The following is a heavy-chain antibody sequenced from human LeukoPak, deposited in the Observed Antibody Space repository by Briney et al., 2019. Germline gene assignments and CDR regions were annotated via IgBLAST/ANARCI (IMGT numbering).Heavy chain of an antibody. V-gene: IGHV3-66*01. CDR3: ARGYDFWSGYRNYYYYGMDV. D-gene: IGHD3-3*01. CDR1: GFTVSSNY. CDR2: IYSGGST. Sequence: GGSLRLSCAASGFTVSSNYMSWVRQAPGKGLEWVSVIYSGGSTYYADSVKGRFTISRDNSENTLYLQMNSLRAEDTAVYYCARGYDFWSGYRNYYYYGMDVWGQGTTVTVSS. J-gene: IGHJ6*02.